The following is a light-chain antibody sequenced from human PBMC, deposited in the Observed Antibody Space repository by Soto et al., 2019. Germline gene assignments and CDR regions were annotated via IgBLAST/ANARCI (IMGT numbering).Light chain of an antibody. CDR3: QSYDSTLSGLYV. CDR2: GNN. V-gene: IGLV1-40*01. CDR1: SANIGAGYD. Sequence: QSVLTQPPSMSGAPGQGVTISCTGTSANIGAGYDVHWYQQLPGMAPKLLIYGNNKRPSGVPDRFSGSKSGTSASLAITGLQAEDEADYYCQSYDSTLSGLYVLGTGTKLTVL. J-gene: IGLJ1*01.